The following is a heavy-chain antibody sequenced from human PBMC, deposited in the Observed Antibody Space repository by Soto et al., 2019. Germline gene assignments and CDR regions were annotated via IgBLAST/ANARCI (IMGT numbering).Heavy chain of an antibody. V-gene: IGHV3-30*18. D-gene: IGHD6-13*01. CDR2: ISYEGSEK. CDR3: VKDKGAAAGFDY. CDR1: GFTFSNNG. J-gene: IGHJ4*02. Sequence: QVHLVESGGGVVQPGRSLRLSCAASGFTFSNNGMHWVPQAPGKGLEWMGVISYEGSEKYYAGSVKGRFTISRDNYKNTLYLQIDSLRAEDTAIYYCVKDKGAAAGFDYWGQGILVTVSS.